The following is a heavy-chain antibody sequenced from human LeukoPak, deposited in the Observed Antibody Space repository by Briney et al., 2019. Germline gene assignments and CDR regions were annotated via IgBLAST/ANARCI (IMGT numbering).Heavy chain of an antibody. D-gene: IGHD3-9*01. J-gene: IGHJ4*02. CDR2: IYWDDDK. CDR3: AHRRSPNYDIY. Sequence: SGPTLVKPPQTLTLTCTFSGFSLSTSGVGVGWIRQPPGKALEWLALIYWDDDKRYSPSLKSRLTITKDTYQNQLVLTTTNMDPVDTATYYCAHRRSPNYDIYWGQGTLVTVSS. V-gene: IGHV2-5*02. CDR1: GFSLSTSGVG.